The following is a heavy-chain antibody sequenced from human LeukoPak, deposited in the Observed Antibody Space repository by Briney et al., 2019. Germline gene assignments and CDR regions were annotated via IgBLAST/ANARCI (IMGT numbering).Heavy chain of an antibody. D-gene: IGHD3-22*01. Sequence: PSETLSLTCTVCGGSISSYYWSWIRQPPGKGLEWIGYIYYSGSTNYNPSLRSRVTISVDTSKNQFSLKLSSVTAADTAVYYCARESYYYDSSGYYPHYFDYWGQGTLVTVSS. J-gene: IGHJ4*02. V-gene: IGHV4-59*01. CDR2: IYYSGST. CDR3: ARESYYYDSSGYYPHYFDY. CDR1: GGSISSYY.